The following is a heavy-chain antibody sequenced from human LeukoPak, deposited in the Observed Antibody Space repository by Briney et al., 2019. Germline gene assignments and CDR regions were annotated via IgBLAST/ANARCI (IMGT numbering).Heavy chain of an antibody. CDR1: GGSISSGGYS. D-gene: IGHD3-10*01. J-gene: IGHJ5*02. CDR3: ARDTMVRGVKWFDP. CDR2: IYHSGST. V-gene: IGHV4-30-2*01. Sequence: SETLSLTCADSGGSISSGGYSWSWIRQPPGKGLEWIGYIYHSGSTYYNPSLKSRVTISVGRSKNQFSLKLSSVTAADTAVYYCARDTMVRGVKWFDPWGQGTLVTVSS.